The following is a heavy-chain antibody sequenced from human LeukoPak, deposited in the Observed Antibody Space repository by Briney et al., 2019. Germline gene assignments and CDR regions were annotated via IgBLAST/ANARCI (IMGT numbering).Heavy chain of an antibody. CDR2: IDTDGSST. J-gene: IGHJ5*02. CDR1: GFIFSNYW. CDR3: VRAGAAVTNGNWFDP. Sequence: GGSLRLSCAASGFIFSNYWMHWVRQAPGKGLVWVSRIDTDGSSTSYLDSVKGRFTIFRDNAKNTLYLQMNSLRAEDTAVYFCVRAGAAVTNGNWFDPWGQGTLVTVSS. V-gene: IGHV3-74*01. D-gene: IGHD2-8*01.